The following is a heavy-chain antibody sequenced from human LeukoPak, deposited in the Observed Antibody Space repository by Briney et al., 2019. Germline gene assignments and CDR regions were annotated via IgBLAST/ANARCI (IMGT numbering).Heavy chain of an antibody. CDR3: ARQGYSAYEILDY. CDR2: IYTSGST. Sequence: SETLSLTCTVSGDSISSYYWSWIRQPAGKGLEWIGRIYTSGSTTYNPSLKSRVTMSVDTSKNQFSLKLSSMTAADTAAYYCARQGYSAYEILDYWGQGTLVTVSS. J-gene: IGHJ4*02. V-gene: IGHV4-4*07. D-gene: IGHD5-12*01. CDR1: GDSISSYY.